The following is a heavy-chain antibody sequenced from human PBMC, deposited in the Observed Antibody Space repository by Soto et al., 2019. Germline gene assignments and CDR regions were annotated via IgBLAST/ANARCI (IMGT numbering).Heavy chain of an antibody. J-gene: IGHJ4*02. CDR2: INHSGST. CDR3: ARGLSRYYDSSGYYRY. Sequence: SETLSLTCAVYGGSFSGYYWSWIRQPPGKGLEWIGEINHSGSTNYNPSLKSRVTISVDTSKNQFSLKLSFVTAADTAVYYCARGLSRYYDSSGYYRYWGQGTLVTVS. V-gene: IGHV4-34*01. CDR1: GGSFSGYY. D-gene: IGHD3-22*01.